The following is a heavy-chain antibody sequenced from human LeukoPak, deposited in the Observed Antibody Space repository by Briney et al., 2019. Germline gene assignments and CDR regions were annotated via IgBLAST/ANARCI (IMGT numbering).Heavy chain of an antibody. V-gene: IGHV4-59*01. J-gene: IGHJ4*02. CDR1: GGSISSYY. CDR2: IYYSGST. D-gene: IGHD3-10*01. Sequence: KPSETLSLTCTVSGGSISSYYWSWIRQPPGKGLEWIGYIYYSGSTNYNPSLKSRVTISVDTSKNQFSLKLSSVTAADTAMYYCGRLGSGGFGELWGHFDYWGQGTLVTVSS. CDR3: GRLGSGGFGELWGHFDY.